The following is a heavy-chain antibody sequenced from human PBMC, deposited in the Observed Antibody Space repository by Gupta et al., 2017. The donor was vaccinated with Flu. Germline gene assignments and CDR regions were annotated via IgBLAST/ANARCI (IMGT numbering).Heavy chain of an antibody. V-gene: IGHV3-23*01. Sequence: EVQLFESGGGLVQPGGSLRLSCVASGFTFSNFAMSWVRQAPGKGLEWVSSISGRGASIYHADSVKGRFTISRDNSNNTVYLQLGSLRVDDTAVYYCAKDRRQQLAPDILDVWGQGTRVTVSS. J-gene: IGHJ3*01. CDR1: GFTFSNFA. CDR3: AKDRRQQLAPDILDV. CDR2: ISGRGASI. D-gene: IGHD6-13*01.